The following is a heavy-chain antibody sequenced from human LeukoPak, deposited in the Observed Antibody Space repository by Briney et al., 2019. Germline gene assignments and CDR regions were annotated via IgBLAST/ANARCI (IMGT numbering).Heavy chain of an antibody. CDR1: GFTFSSYG. CDR2: IWYGGSNK. Sequence: PGRSLRLSCAASGFTFSSYGMHWVRQAPGKGLEWVAVIWYGGSNKYYADSVKGRFTISRDNSKNTLYLQMNSLRAEDTAVYYCARDIEVLTGYYLDYWGQGTLVTVSS. J-gene: IGHJ4*02. CDR3: ARDIEVLTGYYLDY. D-gene: IGHD2-21*02. V-gene: IGHV3-33*01.